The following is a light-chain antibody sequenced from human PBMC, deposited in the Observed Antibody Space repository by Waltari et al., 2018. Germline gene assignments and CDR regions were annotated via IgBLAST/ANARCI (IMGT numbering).Light chain of an antibody. CDR1: SSDVGSYNL. CDR2: EVS. Sequence: QSALPQPASVSGSPGQSITISCTGTSSDVGSYNLVSCYQQHPGKAPKLMIYEVSKRPSGVSNRFSGSKSGNTASLTISGLQAEDEADYYCCSYAGSSTLWVFGGGTKLTVL. CDR3: CSYAGSSTLWV. J-gene: IGLJ3*02. V-gene: IGLV2-23*02.